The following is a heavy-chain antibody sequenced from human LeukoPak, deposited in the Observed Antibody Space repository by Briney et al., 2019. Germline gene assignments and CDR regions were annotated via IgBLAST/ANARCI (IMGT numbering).Heavy chain of an antibody. CDR2: INHSGST. V-gene: IGHV4-34*01. D-gene: IGHD3-22*01. Sequence: SETLSLTCAVYGGSFSGYYWSWIRQPPGKGLEWIGEINHSGSTNYNPSLKSRVTISVDTSKNQFSLKLSSVTAADTAVYYCARVNYDSSGYYYYYYYMDVWGKGTTVTISS. CDR1: GGSFSGYY. J-gene: IGHJ6*03. CDR3: ARVNYDSSGYYYYYYYMDV.